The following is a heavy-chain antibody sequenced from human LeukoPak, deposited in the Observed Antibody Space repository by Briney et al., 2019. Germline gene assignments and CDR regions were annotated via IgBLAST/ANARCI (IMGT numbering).Heavy chain of an antibody. CDR2: IRYDGSNK. CDR3: AKGGLAARPTEYFQH. D-gene: IGHD6-6*01. J-gene: IGHJ1*01. CDR1: GFTFSSYG. Sequence: GGSLRLSCAASGFTFSSYGMHWVRQAPGKGLEWVAFIRYDGSNKYYADSVKGRFTISRDNSKNTLYLQMNSLRAEDTAVYYCAKGGLAARPTEYFQHWGQGTLVTVSS. V-gene: IGHV3-30*02.